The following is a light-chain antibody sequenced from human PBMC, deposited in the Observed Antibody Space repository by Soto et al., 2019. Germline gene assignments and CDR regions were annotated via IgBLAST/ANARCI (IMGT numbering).Light chain of an antibody. V-gene: IGLV1-44*01. CDR2: GND. CDR3: AAWDDSLNGVV. Sequence: QSVLNQPPSASGTPGQRVTISCSGSSSNIGGNIVNWYQQLPGTAPKLLIFGNDQRPSWVPDRFSGSKSGTSASLAISGLQSEDEANYYCAAWDDSLNGVVFGGGTKVTVL. J-gene: IGLJ2*01. CDR1: SSNIGGNI.